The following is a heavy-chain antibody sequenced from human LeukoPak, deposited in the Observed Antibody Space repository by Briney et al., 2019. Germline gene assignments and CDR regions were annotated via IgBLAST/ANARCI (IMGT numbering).Heavy chain of an antibody. CDR3: ARFGKGSSWYSYYGMDV. V-gene: IGHV4-34*01. CDR2: INHSGST. Sequence: SETLSLTCAVYGGSFSGYYGSWIRQPPGKGLEWIGEINHSGSTNYNPSLKSRVTISVDTSKNQFSLKLSSVTAADTAVHYCARFGKGSSWYSYYGMDVWGQGTTVTVSS. D-gene: IGHD6-13*01. CDR1: GGSFSGYY. J-gene: IGHJ6*02.